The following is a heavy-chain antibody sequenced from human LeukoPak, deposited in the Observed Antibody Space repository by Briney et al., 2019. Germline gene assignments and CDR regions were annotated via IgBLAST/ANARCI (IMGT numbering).Heavy chain of an antibody. J-gene: IGHJ5*02. CDR1: GFTFDDYT. V-gene: IGHV3-43*01. CDR2: ISWDGDST. Sequence: GGSLRLSCAASGFTFDDYTMHWVRQAPGKGLEWVSLISWDGDSTYYADSVKGRFTISRDNSKNSLYLQMNSLRTEDTALYYCAKGTGKSTLNWFDPWSQGTLVTVSS. CDR3: AKGTGKSTLNWFDP. D-gene: IGHD1-14*01.